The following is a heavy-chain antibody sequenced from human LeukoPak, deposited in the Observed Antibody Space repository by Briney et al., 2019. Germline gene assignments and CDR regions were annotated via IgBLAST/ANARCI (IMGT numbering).Heavy chain of an antibody. CDR1: GFTVSSNY. D-gene: IGHD3-10*01. J-gene: IGHJ4*02. CDR3: ARETVRGVFDY. CDR2: IYSGGST. Sequence: GGSLRLSCAASGFTVSSNYMSWVRQAPGKGVEWVSVIYSGGSTYYADSVKGRFTISRGNSKNTLYLQMNSLRAEDTAVYYCARETVRGVFDYWGQGTLVTVSS. V-gene: IGHV3-53*01.